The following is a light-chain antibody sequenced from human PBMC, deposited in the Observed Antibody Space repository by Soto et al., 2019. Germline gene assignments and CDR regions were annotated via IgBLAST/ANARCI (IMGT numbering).Light chain of an antibody. J-gene: IGKJ1*01. CDR3: QKDNIPPRT. Sequence: DIKTTQSPSSVSASVGDRVTITCRASQGISTYLNWYLQKPGKAPKLLIYAASSLQSGVPSRFSGSGSGTDFTLTISILQPEDVTTYCCQKDNIPPRTFGQGTKVDIK. CDR1: QGISTY. CDR2: AAS. V-gene: IGKV1-27*01.